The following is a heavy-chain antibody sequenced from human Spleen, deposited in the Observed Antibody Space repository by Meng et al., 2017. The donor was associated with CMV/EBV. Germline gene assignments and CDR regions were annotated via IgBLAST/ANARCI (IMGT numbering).Heavy chain of an antibody. J-gene: IGHJ4*02. CDR3: ARVSQRMGVADY. D-gene: IGHD3-3*01. Sequence: GESLKISCAASGFTFSSYAMHWVRQAPGKGLEWVAVISYDGSNKYYADSVKGRFTISRDNSKNTLYLQMNSLRAEDTAVYYCARVSQRMGVADYWGQGTLVTVSS. CDR2: ISYDGSNK. CDR1: GFTFSSYA. V-gene: IGHV3-30-3*01.